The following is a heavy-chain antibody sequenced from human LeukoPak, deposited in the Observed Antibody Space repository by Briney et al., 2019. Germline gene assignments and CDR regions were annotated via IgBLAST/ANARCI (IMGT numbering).Heavy chain of an antibody. V-gene: IGHV3-7*01. CDR2: IKKDGNEK. Sequence: GGSLRLSCAASGLPFSTYWMSWVRQAPGKGLEWVANIKKDGNEKYYVHSVKGRFTISRDNAKNSLYLQMNSLRADDTAVYHCARQETSIYNGAFDIWGQGTMVTVSS. CDR1: GLPFSTYW. D-gene: IGHD1-1*01. J-gene: IGHJ3*02. CDR3: ARQETSIYNGAFDI.